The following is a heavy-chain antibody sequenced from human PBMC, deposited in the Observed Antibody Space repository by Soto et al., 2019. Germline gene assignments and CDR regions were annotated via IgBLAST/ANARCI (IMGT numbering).Heavy chain of an antibody. CDR1: SGSISSSNW. V-gene: IGHV4-4*02. CDR3: ARADVEYPKFYYYMDV. Sequence: SETLSLTCAVSSGSISSSNWWSWVRQPPGKGLEWIGEIYHSGSTNYNPSLKSRVTISVDKSKNQLSLKLSSVTAADTAVYYCARADVEYPKFYYYMDVWGKGTTVTVSS. J-gene: IGHJ6*03. CDR2: IYHSGST.